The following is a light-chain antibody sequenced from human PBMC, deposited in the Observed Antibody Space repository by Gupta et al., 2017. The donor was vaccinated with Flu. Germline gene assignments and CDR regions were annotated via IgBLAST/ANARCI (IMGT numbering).Light chain of an antibody. J-gene: IGLJ1*01. CDR1: NSNIGNNY. Sequence: QSVLTQPPSVSAATGQKVTISFSGSNSNIGNNYVSWYQQLPGTAPKLLIYENNKRPSGIPDRFSGSKTDTSATLGITGLQTGDEADYYCGTWDTSLSAYVFGTGTKVTVL. CDR3: GTWDTSLSAYV. V-gene: IGLV1-51*02. CDR2: ENN.